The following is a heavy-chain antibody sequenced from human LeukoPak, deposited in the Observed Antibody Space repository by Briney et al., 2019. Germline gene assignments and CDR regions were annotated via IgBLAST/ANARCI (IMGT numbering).Heavy chain of an antibody. J-gene: IGHJ3*02. D-gene: IGHD5-24*01. CDR1: GYSFTSYY. CDR3: ARGRDGYNRDAFDI. CDR2: INPGGGST. V-gene: IGHV1-46*01. Sequence: ASVKVSCKASGYSFTSYYMHWVRQAPGQGLEWMGIINPGGGSTSYARKFQGRVTMTRDTSTSTVYMELSSLRSEDTALYYCARGRDGYNRDAFDICGQGTMVTVSS.